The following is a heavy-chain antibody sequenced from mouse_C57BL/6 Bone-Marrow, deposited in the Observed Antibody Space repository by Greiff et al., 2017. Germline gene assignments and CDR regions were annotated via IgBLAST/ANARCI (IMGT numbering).Heavy chain of an antibody. V-gene: IGHV7-1*01. D-gene: IGHD2-2*01. CDR2: SRNKANDYTT. CDR1: GFTFSDFY. CDR3: ARDAYGYDGGFAY. J-gene: IGHJ3*01. Sequence: DVKLVESGGGLVQSGRSLRLSCATSGFTFSDFYMEWVRQAPGKGLEWIAASRNKANDYTTEYSASVKGRFIVSRDTSQSILYLQMNALRAEDNAIYYCARDAYGYDGGFAYWGQGTLVTVSA.